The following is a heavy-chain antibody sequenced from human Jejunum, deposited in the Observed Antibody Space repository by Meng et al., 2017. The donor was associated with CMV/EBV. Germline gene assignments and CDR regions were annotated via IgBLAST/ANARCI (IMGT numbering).Heavy chain of an antibody. V-gene: IGHV3-72*01. D-gene: IGHD2-2*02. J-gene: IGHJ4*02. CDR1: RDHY. Sequence: RDHYIDWVRQAPGKGLEWVGRIRNKVKSYTTEYAASVKGRFTISRDDSKNSLYLQMNSLKTEDTAIYYCATLGYCSGARCYNSDYWGQGTLVTVSS. CDR2: IRNKVKSYTT. CDR3: ATLGYCSGARCYNSDY.